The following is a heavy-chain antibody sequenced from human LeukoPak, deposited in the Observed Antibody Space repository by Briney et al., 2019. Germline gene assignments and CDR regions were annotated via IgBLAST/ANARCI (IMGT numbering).Heavy chain of an antibody. V-gene: IGHV3-23*01. CDR2: ISGSGGST. J-gene: IGHJ4*02. CDR3: AKANSGYDSAFDY. Sequence: GGSLRLSCAASGFTFSSYAMSWVRQAPGKGLEGVSAISGSGGSTYYADSVKGRFTISRDNSKNTLYLQMNSLRAEDTAVYYCAKANSGYDSAFDYWGQGTLVTVSS. CDR1: GFTFSSYA. D-gene: IGHD5-12*01.